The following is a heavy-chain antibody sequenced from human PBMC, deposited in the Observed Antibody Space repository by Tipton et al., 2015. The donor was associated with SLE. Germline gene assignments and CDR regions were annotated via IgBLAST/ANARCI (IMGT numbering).Heavy chain of an antibody. J-gene: IGHJ6*03. CDR2: IKVDGGEK. V-gene: IGHV3-7*01. D-gene: IGHD2-21*01. Sequence: GSLRLSCAASGFTLSSYWMSWVRQAPGKGLEWVANIKVDGGEKYYVDSVKGRFTISRDNAKNSLYLQMNDLRADDTAVYYCAKDGFGEIYKNFYYYMGVWGKGTTVTVSS. CDR3: AKDGFGEIYKNFYYYMGV. CDR1: GFTLSSYW.